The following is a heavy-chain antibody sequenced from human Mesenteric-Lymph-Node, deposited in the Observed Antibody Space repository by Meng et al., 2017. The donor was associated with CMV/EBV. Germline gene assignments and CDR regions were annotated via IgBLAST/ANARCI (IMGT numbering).Heavy chain of an antibody. CDR1: GFSLSTSGVG. V-gene: IGHV2-5*02. Sequence: FSGFSLSTSGVGVDWLRQPPGKALEWLALIYWDDDKRYSPSLKSRLTITKDTSKNQVVLTMTNMDPGDTATYYCVHGRLTNGYNTYWGQGTLVTVSS. D-gene: IGHD5-24*01. J-gene: IGHJ4*02. CDR2: IYWDDDK. CDR3: VHGRLTNGYNTY.